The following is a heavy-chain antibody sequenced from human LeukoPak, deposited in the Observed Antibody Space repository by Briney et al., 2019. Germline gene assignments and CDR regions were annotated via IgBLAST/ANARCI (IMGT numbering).Heavy chain of an antibody. CDR1: GFTFSSYG. CDR2: ISGSGGST. J-gene: IGHJ4*02. D-gene: IGHD1-26*01. V-gene: IGHV3-23*01. CDR3: AKGIVGGIGYFDY. Sequence: GGTLRLSCAASGFTFSSYGMSWVRQAPGKGLEWVSAISGSGGSTYYADSVKGRFTISRDNSKNTLYLQMNSLRAEDTAVYYCAKGIVGGIGYFDYWGQGTLVTVSS.